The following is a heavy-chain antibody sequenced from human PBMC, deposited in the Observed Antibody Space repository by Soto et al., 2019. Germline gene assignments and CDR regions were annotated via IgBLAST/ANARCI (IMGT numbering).Heavy chain of an antibody. J-gene: IGHJ4*02. CDR3: AREVTVASYSLDF. V-gene: IGHV1-69*01. CDR1: GGTFNNYA. Sequence: QVQLVQSGAEVKRPGSSVKVSCKASGGTFNNYALSWVRQAPGQGLEWMGGIIPIFNSANYAQKFQGRVTITADDSTSTACMELRSLRPDDTAVYYCAREVTVASYSLDFWGQGTLVTVSS. CDR2: IIPIFNSA. D-gene: IGHD2-15*01.